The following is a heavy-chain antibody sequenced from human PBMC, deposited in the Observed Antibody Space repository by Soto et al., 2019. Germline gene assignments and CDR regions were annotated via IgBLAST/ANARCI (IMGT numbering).Heavy chain of an antibody. D-gene: IGHD3-9*01. Sequence: ASVKVSCKTSGYTFTGYGISWVRQAPGQGLEWMGWISPYSGDTSYAQKLQGRVTMTTDTSTTTGYMELRGLRSDDTAVYYCAIQLTDTLDIWGQGTMVT. CDR2: ISPYSGDT. J-gene: IGHJ3*02. CDR1: GYTFTGYG. CDR3: AIQLTDTLDI. V-gene: IGHV1-18*01.